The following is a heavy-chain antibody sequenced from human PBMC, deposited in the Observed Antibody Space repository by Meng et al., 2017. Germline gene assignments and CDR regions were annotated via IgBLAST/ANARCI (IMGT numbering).Heavy chain of an antibody. CDR2: IYHSGST. V-gene: IGHV4-4*02. J-gene: IGHJ4*02. CDR3: ARGTDYGDYYFDY. D-gene: IGHD4-17*01. Sequence: PQEVGPGLVKAWGTLSLTCAGPGGAISSSNWWSWVRQPPGKGLEWIGEIYHSGSTNYNPSLKSRVTISVDKSKNQFSLKLSSVTAADTAVYYCARGTDYGDYYFDYWGQGTLVTVSS. CDR1: GGAISSSNW.